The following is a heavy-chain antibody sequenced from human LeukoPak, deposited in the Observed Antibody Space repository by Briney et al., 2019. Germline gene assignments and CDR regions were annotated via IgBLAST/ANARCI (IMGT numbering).Heavy chain of an antibody. D-gene: IGHD3-3*01. CDR1: GGSFSSYY. J-gene: IGHJ4*02. CDR2: INYSGST. V-gene: IGHV4-59*08. CDR3: WGDPDLSIVDD. Sequence: SETLSLTCAVSGGSFSSYYWSWIRQPPGKGLEWIGDINYSGSTNYNPSLKSRVTISVDTSKKQFSLTLSSVTGAETAAYYCWGDPDLSIVDDWGQGTLVTVSS.